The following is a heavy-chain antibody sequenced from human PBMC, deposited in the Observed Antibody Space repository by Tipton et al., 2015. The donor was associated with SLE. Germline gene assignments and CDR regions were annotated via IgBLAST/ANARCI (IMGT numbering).Heavy chain of an antibody. CDR1: GGSISSYY. CDR2: IYYSGST. V-gene: IGHV4-59*12. Sequence: TLSLTCTVSGGSISSYYWSWIRQPPGKGLEWIGYIYYSGSTNYNPSLKSRVTISLDTSKNQFSLKLSSVTAADTAVYYCAKDEVAAITDYFYGMDVWGQGTPVTVSS. D-gene: IGHD1-26*01. CDR3: AKDEVAAITDYFYGMDV. J-gene: IGHJ6*02.